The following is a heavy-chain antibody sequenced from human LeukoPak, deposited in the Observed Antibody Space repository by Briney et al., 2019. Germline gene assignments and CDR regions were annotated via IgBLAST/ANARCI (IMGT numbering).Heavy chain of an antibody. D-gene: IGHD6-13*01. J-gene: IGHJ1*01. Sequence: PGGSLRLSCAASGFTFSGYWMYWVRQAPGKGLVWVSRINSDGSSTSYADSVKGRFTISRDNAKNSLYLQMNSLRAEDTAVYYCARDPVSSSWYGYFQHWGQGTLVSVSP. CDR2: INSDGSST. V-gene: IGHV3-74*01. CDR1: GFTFSGYW. CDR3: ARDPVSSSWYGYFQH.